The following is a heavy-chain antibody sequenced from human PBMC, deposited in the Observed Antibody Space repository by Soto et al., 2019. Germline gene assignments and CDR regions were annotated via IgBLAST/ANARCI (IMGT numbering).Heavy chain of an antibody. CDR2: IYHTGTT. CDR1: CDSIRSSY. J-gene: IGHJ4*02. D-gene: IGHD6-13*01. V-gene: IGHV4-59*03. CDR3: AKISAGSTDETIFTVFDH. Sequence: SETLSLTCTVSCDSIRSSYWTWIRQAPGRGLEWIGDIYHTGTTNYNPSLKSRVSISVDTSKNQFSLRLRSVTAADTAIYFCAKISAGSTDETIFTVFDHWGQGTLVNISS.